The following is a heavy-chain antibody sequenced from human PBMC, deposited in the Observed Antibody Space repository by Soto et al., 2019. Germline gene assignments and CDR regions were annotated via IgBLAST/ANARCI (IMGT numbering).Heavy chain of an antibody. Sequence: QVQLQESGPGLVKPSETLSLTCTVSGSSISSYYWSWIRQPPGKGLEWIGYVFSSGSTNYNPSLKSRVTISVDTSKNQFSLKLSSVIATDTAVYYCAEYQRCSGEYYLDYWGQGTLVTVSS. CDR2: VFSSGST. V-gene: IGHV4-59*01. CDR3: AEYQRCSGEYYLDY. CDR1: GSSISSYY. D-gene: IGHD3-16*01. J-gene: IGHJ4*02.